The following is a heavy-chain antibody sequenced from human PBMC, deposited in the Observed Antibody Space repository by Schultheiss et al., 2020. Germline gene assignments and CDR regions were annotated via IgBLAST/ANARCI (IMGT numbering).Heavy chain of an antibody. D-gene: IGHD3-22*01. CDR2: IVVGSGNT. Sequence: SVKVSCKASGFTFTSSAMQWVRQARGQRLEWIGWIVVGSGNTNYAQKFQERVTITRDMSTSTAYMELSSLRSEDTAVYYCAAARYYYDSSGPNGYCDYWGPGHLGTVAS. J-gene: IGHJ4*02. CDR3: AAARYYYDSSGPNGYCDY. CDR1: GFTFTSSA. V-gene: IGHV1-58*02.